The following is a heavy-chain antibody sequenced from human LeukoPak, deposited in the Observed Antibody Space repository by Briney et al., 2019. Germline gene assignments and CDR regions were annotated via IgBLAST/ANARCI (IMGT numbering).Heavy chain of an antibody. D-gene: IGHD1-26*01. J-gene: IGHJ4*02. Sequence: RPGGSLRLSWAAAGFTFDDYGMSWVRQAAGKGLEWVAGITWTGGSTGYADSVKGRFTISRDNPKNTLYLQMNSLRAEDTAVYYCARFSGSYYPFDYWGQGTLVTVSS. CDR3: ARFSGSYYPFDY. CDR2: ITWTGGST. CDR1: GFTFDDYG. V-gene: IGHV3-20*04.